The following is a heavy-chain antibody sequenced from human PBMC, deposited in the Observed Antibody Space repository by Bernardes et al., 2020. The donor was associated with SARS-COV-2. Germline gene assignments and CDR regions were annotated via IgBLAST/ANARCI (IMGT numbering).Heavy chain of an antibody. D-gene: IGHD4-17*01. V-gene: IGHV3-30*18. CDR1: GFTLSVHG. CDR2: ISKDGSDI. Sequence: GALTPPRAVPGFTLSVHGMHRVPPAPGQGLGWVTTISKDGSDIYYADSVKGRFTISRDNSKDTLYLQMNSLRAEDTAVYYCAKDPDYGDYGGFGHWGQGTLVTVSS. CDR3: AKDPDYGDYGGFGH. J-gene: IGHJ4*02.